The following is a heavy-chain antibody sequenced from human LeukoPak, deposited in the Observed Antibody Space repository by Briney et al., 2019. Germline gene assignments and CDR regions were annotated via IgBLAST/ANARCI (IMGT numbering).Heavy chain of an antibody. J-gene: IGHJ4*02. CDR2: IYHSGST. Sequence: PSETLSLTCTVSGYSISSGYYWGWIRQPPGQGLEWIGSIYHSGSTYYNPSLKSRVTISVDTSKNQFSLKLSSVTAADTAVYYCARVIYGSGIYPFDYWGQGTLVTVSS. D-gene: IGHD3-10*01. V-gene: IGHV4-38-2*02. CDR3: ARVIYGSGIYPFDY. CDR1: GYSISSGYY.